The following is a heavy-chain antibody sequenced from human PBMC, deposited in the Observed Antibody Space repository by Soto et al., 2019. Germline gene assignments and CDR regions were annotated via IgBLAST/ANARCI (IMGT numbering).Heavy chain of an antibody. D-gene: IGHD6-19*01. CDR1: GGTFSSYT. CDR3: ARDTYVRLAAPNYFDY. CDR2: IIPILGIA. Sequence: ASVKVSCKASGGTFSSYTISWVRQAPGQGLEWMGRIIPILGIANYAQKFQGRVTITADKSTSTAYMELSSLRSEDTAVYYCARDTYVRLAAPNYFDYWGQGTLVTVSS. J-gene: IGHJ4*02. V-gene: IGHV1-69*04.